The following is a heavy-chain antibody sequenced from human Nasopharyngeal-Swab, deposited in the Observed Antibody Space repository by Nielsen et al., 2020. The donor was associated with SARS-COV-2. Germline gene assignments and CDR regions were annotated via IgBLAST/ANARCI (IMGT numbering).Heavy chain of an antibody. CDR3: AKYNWNTMATFDP. CDR1: GFIFSSDA. V-gene: IGHV3-23*01. Sequence: GALKISCAASGFIFSSDAMSWVRQAPAKGLEWVSAISFSGQSRHYAESVKGRFTISRDNSKNTLYLQMNSLRAEDTAVYYCAKYNWNTMATFDPWGQGTLVTVSS. D-gene: IGHD1-20*01. CDR2: ISFSGQSR. J-gene: IGHJ5*02.